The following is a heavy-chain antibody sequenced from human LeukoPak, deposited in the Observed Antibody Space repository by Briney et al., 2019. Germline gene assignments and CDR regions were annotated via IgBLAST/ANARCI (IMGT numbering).Heavy chain of an antibody. D-gene: IGHD1-26*01. CDR3: ARVWSGSYDY. Sequence: SQTLSLTCTVSAGSIRTYYWSWLRQPAGNGLEWIGSIYTSGSTSYNTSIKSRVTMSIDTSKNQFSLKLNAVTAADTAVYYCARVWSGSYDYWGQGTLVTVSS. CDR1: AGSIRTYY. CDR2: IYTSGST. V-gene: IGHV4-4*07. J-gene: IGHJ4*02.